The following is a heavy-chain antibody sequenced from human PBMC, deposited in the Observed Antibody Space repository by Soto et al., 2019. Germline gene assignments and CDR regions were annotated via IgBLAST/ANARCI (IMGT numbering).Heavy chain of an antibody. CDR2: IKSKTDGGTT. Sequence: EVQLVESGGGLVKPGGSLRLSCAASGFTFSNAWMSWVRQAPGKGLEWVGRIKSKTDGGTTDYAAPVKGRFTISRDDSKNTLYLQMNSLKTEDTAVYYCTTDPHSALRFLEWLFYYMDVWGKGTTVTVSS. V-gene: IGHV3-15*01. CDR1: GFTFSNAW. CDR3: TTDPHSALRFLEWLFYYMDV. D-gene: IGHD3-3*01. J-gene: IGHJ6*03.